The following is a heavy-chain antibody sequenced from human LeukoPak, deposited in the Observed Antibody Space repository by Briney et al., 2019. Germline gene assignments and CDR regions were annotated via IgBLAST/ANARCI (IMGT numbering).Heavy chain of an antibody. Sequence: ASVKVSCKASGYTFTGYYMHWVRQAPGQGLEWMGWINPNSGGTNYAQKFQGRVTMTRDTSISTAYMELSRLRSDDTAVYYCARYDYSNLDMAEYFQHWGQGNLVTVSS. CDR2: INPNSGGT. J-gene: IGHJ1*01. CDR1: GYTFTGYY. CDR3: ARYDYSNLDMAEYFQH. V-gene: IGHV1-2*02. D-gene: IGHD4-11*01.